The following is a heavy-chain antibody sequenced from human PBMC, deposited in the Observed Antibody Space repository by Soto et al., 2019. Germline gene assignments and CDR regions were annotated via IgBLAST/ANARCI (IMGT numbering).Heavy chain of an antibody. CDR3: ARGFALLWFGELPFYYYYYGMDV. D-gene: IGHD3-10*01. CDR2: IYYSGST. CDR1: GGSISSSSYY. Sequence: SETLSLTCTVSGGSISSSSYYWGWIRQPPGKGLEWIGSIYYSGSTYYNPSLKSRVTISVDTSKNQFSLKLSSVTAADTAVYYCARGFALLWFGELPFYYYYYGMDVWGQGTTVT. V-gene: IGHV4-39*01. J-gene: IGHJ6*02.